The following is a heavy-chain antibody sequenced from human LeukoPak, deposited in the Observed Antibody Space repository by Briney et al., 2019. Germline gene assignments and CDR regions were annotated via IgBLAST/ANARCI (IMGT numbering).Heavy chain of an antibody. V-gene: IGHV4-38-2*02. CDR3: VRVRLEYGIDY. Sequence: SETLSLTCTVSGCSISSGYCWGWIRPPRGKGLEWIGSIYNRGSTYYNPPLKSRVTISVDTSKNQSSVKLTSVTAADTAVYDCVRVRLEYGIDYWGQGTLVTVSS. CDR1: GCSISSGYC. D-gene: IGHD1-1*01. J-gene: IGHJ4*01. CDR2: IYNRGST.